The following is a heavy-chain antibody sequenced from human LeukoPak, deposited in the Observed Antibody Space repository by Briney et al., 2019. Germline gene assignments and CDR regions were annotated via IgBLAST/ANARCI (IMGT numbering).Heavy chain of an antibody. CDR2: IKQDGSEK. V-gene: IGHV3-7*01. CDR3: ARQRVRSSWYLSDSVYSMDV. Sequence: GGSLRLSCAASGFTFSSYWMSWVRQAPGKGLEWVANIKQDGSEKYYVDSVKGRFTISRDNAKNSLYLQMNSLRAEDTAVYYCARQRVRSSWYLSDSVYSMDVWGKGTTVTVSS. D-gene: IGHD6-13*01. CDR1: GFTFSSYW. J-gene: IGHJ6*03.